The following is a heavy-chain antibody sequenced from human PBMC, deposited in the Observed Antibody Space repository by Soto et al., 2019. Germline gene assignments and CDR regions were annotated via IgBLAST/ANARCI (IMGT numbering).Heavy chain of an antibody. CDR1: GYSISSGYY. J-gene: IGHJ4*02. D-gene: IGHD3-10*01. V-gene: IGHV4-38-2*01. CDR2: IYHSGST. CDR3: AGSPYRVAMVRGVGTW. Sequence: SETLSLTCAVSGYSISSGYYWGWIRQPPGKGLEWIGSIYHSGSTYYNPSLKSRVTISVDTSKNQFSLKLSSVTAADTAVYYCAGSPYRVAMVRGVGTWWGQGTLVTVSS.